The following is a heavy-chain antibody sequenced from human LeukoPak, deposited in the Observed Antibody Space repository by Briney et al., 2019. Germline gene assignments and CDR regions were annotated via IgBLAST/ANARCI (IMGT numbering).Heavy chain of an antibody. V-gene: IGHV3-21*01. D-gene: IGHD2-2*01. CDR1: GFTFSSYS. CDR3: ARGVAVNYCSSTSCRDGFDY. CDR2: ISSSSTYI. Sequence: GGSLRLSCAASGFTFSSYSMKWVRQAPGKGLQWASTISSSSTYIYYVDSVKGRFTISRDNAKNSVYLQMNSLRVDDTAVYYCARGVAVNYCSSTSCRDGFDYWGQGTLVTVSS. J-gene: IGHJ4*02.